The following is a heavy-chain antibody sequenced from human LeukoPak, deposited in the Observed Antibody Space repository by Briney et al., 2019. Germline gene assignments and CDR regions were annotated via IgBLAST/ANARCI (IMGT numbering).Heavy chain of an antibody. CDR1: GFTLSSYW. CDR3: ARRIQGMAPYYFDY. J-gene: IGHJ4*02. D-gene: IGHD5-24*01. CDR2: MNSDVGST. V-gene: IGHV3-74*01. Sequence: GGSLRLSCTASGFTLSSYWTHWVRQAPGRGLVWVSCMNSDVGSTSYADSVKGRFTISRDNAKNTLYLQMNSLRAEDTAVYYCARRIQGMAPYYFDYWGQGTLVTVSS.